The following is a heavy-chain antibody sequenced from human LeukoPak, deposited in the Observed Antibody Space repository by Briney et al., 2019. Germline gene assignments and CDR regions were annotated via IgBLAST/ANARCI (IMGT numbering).Heavy chain of an antibody. V-gene: IGHV4-61*08. CDR3: ARERSGSYYDY. J-gene: IGHJ4*02. D-gene: IGHD1-26*01. Sequence: SETLSLTCTVSGGSISSGDYYWSWIRQPPGKGLEWIGYIYYSGSTNYNPSLKSRVTISVDTSKNQFSLKLSSVTAADTAVYYCARERSGSYYDYWGQGTLVTVSS. CDR2: IYYSGST. CDR1: GGSISSGDYY.